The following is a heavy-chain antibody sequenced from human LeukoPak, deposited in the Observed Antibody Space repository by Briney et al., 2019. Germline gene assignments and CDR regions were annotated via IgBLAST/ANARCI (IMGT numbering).Heavy chain of an antibody. V-gene: IGHV1-69*10. CDR3: ARGHPLNYYDSSGLFDY. CDR2: IIPILGIA. J-gene: IGHJ4*02. CDR1: GGTFSSYA. D-gene: IGHD3-22*01. Sequence: GASVKVSCKASGGTFSSYAISWVRQAPGQGLEWMGRIIPILGIANYAQKFQGRVTITADKSTSTAYMELSSLRSEDTAVYYCARGHPLNYYDSSGLFDYWGQGTLVTVSS.